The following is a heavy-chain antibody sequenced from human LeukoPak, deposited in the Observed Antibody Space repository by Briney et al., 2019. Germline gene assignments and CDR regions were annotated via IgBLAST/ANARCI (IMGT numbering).Heavy chain of an antibody. V-gene: IGHV3-66*01. D-gene: IGHD6-19*01. CDR3: ARVAADSIGWYQFDS. Sequence: GGSLTLSCAASGFSVRSSNMGWVRQPPGKGLEWVSFIKSAGATNFADSVKGRFTMSRDNSKNTLYLQMNSLRVEETAVYYCARVAADSIGWYQFDSWGQGTLVTVS. CDR2: IKSAGAT. CDR1: GFSVRSSN. J-gene: IGHJ4*02.